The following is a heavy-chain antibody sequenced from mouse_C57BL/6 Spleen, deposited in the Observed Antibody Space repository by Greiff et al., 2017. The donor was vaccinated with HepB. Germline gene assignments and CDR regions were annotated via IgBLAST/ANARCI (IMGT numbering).Heavy chain of an antibody. CDR3: ARGYYDYDDWFAY. CDR1: GYAFTNYL. CDR2: INPGSGGT. D-gene: IGHD2-4*01. V-gene: IGHV1-54*01. J-gene: IGHJ3*01. Sequence: VQLQQSGAELVRPGPSVKVSCKASGYAFTNYLIEWVKQRPGQGLEWIGVINPGSGGTNYNEKFKGKATLTADKSSSTAYMQLSSLTSEDSAVYFCARGYYDYDDWFAYWGQGTLVTVSA.